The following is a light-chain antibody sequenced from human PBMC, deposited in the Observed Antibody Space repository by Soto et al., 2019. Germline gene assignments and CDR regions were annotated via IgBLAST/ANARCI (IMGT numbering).Light chain of an antibody. CDR2: DAS. Sequence: EIVLTQSPATLSLSPGARATLSCRASQSVANFLAWYQQKPGQAPRLLIYDASNRATGIPARFSGSGSGTDFTLTISSLEPEDFAIYYCQQRSNWPPYSFGQGTKLEIK. CDR3: QQRSNWPPYS. J-gene: IGKJ2*01. CDR1: QSVANF. V-gene: IGKV3-11*01.